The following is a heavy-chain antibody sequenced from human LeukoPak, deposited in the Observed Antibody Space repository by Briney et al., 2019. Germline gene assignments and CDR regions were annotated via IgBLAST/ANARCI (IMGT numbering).Heavy chain of an antibody. CDR2: IGTAGDT. V-gene: IGHV3-13*01. CDR3: ARALYDILTGYYYGMDV. Sequence: PGGSLRLSCAASGFTFSSYDMHWVRQATGKGLEWVSAIGTAGDTYYPGSVKGRFTISRKNAKNSLYLQVNSLRAGDTAVYYCARALYDILTGYYYGMDVWGQGTTVTVSS. CDR1: GFTFSSYD. J-gene: IGHJ6*02. D-gene: IGHD3-9*01.